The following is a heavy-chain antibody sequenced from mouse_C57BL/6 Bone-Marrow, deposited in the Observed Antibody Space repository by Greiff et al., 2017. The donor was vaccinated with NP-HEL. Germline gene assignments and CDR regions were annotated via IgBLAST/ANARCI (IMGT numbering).Heavy chain of an antibody. CDR3: TTELPFAY. J-gene: IGHJ3*01. V-gene: IGHV14-4*01. CDR2: IDPENGDT. Sequence: EVQLQQSGAELVRPGASVKLSCTASGFNIKDDYMHWVKQRPEQGLEWIGWIDPENGDTEYASKFQGKATITADTSSNTAYLQLNSLTSEDTAVYYCTTELPFAYWGQGTLVTVSA. D-gene: IGHD2-1*01. CDR1: GFNIKDDY.